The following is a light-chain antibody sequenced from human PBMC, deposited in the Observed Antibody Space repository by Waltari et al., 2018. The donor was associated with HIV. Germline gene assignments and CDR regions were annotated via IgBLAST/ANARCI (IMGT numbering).Light chain of an antibody. CDR1: QDVNNW. V-gene: IGKV1-5*03. Sequence: DIRMTQSPSTLSASVGDRVTINWRASQDVNNWLAWYQQKSGKAPKLLIYKASILDYGVPSRFSGSASATRFTLIIDDLQPDDFATYYCQQYNSDFYTFGQGTKVE. CDR2: KAS. J-gene: IGKJ2*01. CDR3: QQYNSDFYT.